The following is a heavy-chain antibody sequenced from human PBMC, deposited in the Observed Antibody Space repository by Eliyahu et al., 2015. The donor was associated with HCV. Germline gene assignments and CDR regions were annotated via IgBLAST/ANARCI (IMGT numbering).Heavy chain of an antibody. D-gene: IGHD2-15*01. CDR1: GFTVSSNY. CDR3: ARGGYCSGGSCSLAAFDI. J-gene: IGHJ3*02. Sequence: EVQLVESGGGLIQPGGSLRLSCAASGFTVSSNYMSWVRQAPGKGLEWVSVIYSGGTTYHADSVKGRFTISRDNSKNTLYLQMNSLRAEDTALYYCARGGYCSGGSCSLAAFDIWGQGTMVTVSS. V-gene: IGHV3-53*01. CDR2: IYSGGTT.